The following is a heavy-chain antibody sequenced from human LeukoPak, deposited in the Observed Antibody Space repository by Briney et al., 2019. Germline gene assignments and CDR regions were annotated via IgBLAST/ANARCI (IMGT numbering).Heavy chain of an antibody. D-gene: IGHD2-21*02. Sequence: GGSLRLSCAASGFTFSSYWMSWVRQAPGKELEWVANIHPDGIEKYHVDSVKGRFTIFRDNARNLLYLQMSSLRADDTAVYYCSRGDDFSGDSWGQGTLVTVFS. J-gene: IGHJ5*01. CDR3: SRGDDFSGDS. CDR2: IHPDGIEK. CDR1: GFTFSSYW. V-gene: IGHV3-7*04.